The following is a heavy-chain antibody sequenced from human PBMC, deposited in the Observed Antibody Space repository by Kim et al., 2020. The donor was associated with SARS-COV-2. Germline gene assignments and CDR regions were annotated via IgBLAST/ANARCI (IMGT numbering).Heavy chain of an antibody. CDR3: ASAAYGGNLGDY. V-gene: IGHV4-34*01. Sequence: YNPSLRSRVTISVDTSKNQFSLKLSSVTAADTAVYYCASAAYGGNLGDYWGQGTLVTVSS. D-gene: IGHD4-17*01. J-gene: IGHJ4*02.